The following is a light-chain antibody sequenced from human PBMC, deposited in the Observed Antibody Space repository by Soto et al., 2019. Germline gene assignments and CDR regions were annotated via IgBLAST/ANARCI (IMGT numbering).Light chain of an antibody. J-gene: IGLJ3*02. CDR1: SSDIGSYNR. CDR3: SSFTTARTWV. Sequence: QSALTQPPSVSGSPGQSVTISCTGTSSDIGSYNRVSWYQQPPGTTPKLIIYEVHNRPSGVPDRFSGSKSGNTASLTISGLQPEDEADYYCSSFTTARTWVFGGGTKLTVL. CDR2: EVH. V-gene: IGLV2-18*02.